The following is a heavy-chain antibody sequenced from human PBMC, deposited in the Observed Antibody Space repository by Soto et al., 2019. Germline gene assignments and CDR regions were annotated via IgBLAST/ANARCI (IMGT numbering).Heavy chain of an antibody. J-gene: IGHJ4*02. CDR1: GYTFTGYY. CDR2: INPNSGGT. D-gene: IGHD5-12*01. V-gene: IGHV1-2*02. CDR3: ARDQYGGYGPGYYFDY. Sequence: GASVKVSCKASGYTFTGYYMHWVRQAPGQGLEWMGWINPNSGGTNYAQKFQGGVTMTRDTSISTAYMELSRLRSDDTAVYYCARDQYGGYGPGYYFDYWGQGTLVTVSS.